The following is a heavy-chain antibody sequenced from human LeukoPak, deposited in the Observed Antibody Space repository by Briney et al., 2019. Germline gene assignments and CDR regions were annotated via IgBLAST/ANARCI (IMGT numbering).Heavy chain of an antibody. CDR1: GGSTSSSSYY. J-gene: IGHJ4*02. D-gene: IGHD2-15*01. CDR2: IYYSGST. CDR3: ARVGYCSGGSCYFTSGY. Sequence: PSETLSLTCTVSGGSTSSSSYYWGWIRQPPGKGLEWIGSIYYSGSTYYNPSLKSRVTISVDTSKNQFSLKLSPVTAADTAVYYCARVGYCSGGSCYFTSGYWGQGTLVTVSS. V-gene: IGHV4-39*07.